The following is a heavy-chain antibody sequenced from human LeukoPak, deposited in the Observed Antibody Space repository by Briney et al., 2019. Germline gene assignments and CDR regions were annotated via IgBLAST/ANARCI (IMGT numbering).Heavy chain of an antibody. D-gene: IGHD2-21*02. V-gene: IGHV4-34*01. J-gene: IGHJ6*02. CDR2: INHSGST. CDR3: ARGVVVVTAIRLRVDYYGMDV. Sequence: PSETLSLTCAVYGGSFSGYYWSWIRQPPGKGLEWIGEINHSGSTNYNPSLKSRVTISVDTSKNQFSLKLSSVTAADTAVYYCARGVVVVTAIRLRVDYYGMDVWGQGTTVTVSS. CDR1: GGSFSGYY.